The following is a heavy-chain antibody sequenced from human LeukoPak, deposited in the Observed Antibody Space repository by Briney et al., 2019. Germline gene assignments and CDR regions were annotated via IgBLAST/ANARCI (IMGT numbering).Heavy chain of an antibody. J-gene: IGHJ4*02. CDR2: IHTSGGT. CDR3: ARGYYDTSAYSNPFDF. Sequence: PSETLSLTCTVSGDSISNYYWSWIRQTPGKGLEWIGYIHTSGGTYYNPSLKSRVTISVDTSKNQFSLKLSSVTAADTAVYYCARGYYDTSAYSNPFDFWGQGTLVTVSS. CDR1: GDSISNYY. D-gene: IGHD3-22*01. V-gene: IGHV4-4*09.